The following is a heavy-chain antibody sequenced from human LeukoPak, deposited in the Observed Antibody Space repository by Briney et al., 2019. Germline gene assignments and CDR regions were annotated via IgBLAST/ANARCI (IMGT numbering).Heavy chain of an antibody. CDR3: TRNGEYSSGSWDAFDI. Sequence: GGSLRLSCAASGFTFSGSAMHWVRQASGKGLEWVGRIISKANSYATAYAASVKGGFTISRDDSRNTAYLQMNSLKTEDTAVYYCTRNGEYSSGSWDAFDIWGQGTMVTVSS. D-gene: IGHD6-19*01. V-gene: IGHV3-73*01. J-gene: IGHJ3*02. CDR2: IISKANSYAT. CDR1: GFTFSGSA.